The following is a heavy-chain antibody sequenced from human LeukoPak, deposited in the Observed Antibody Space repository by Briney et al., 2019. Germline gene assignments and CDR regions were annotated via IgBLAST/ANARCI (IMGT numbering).Heavy chain of an antibody. J-gene: IGHJ4*02. CDR1: GFTFSSYW. CDR2: VRSDGTGP. V-gene: IGHV3-74*03. D-gene: IGHD1-26*01. Sequence: GGSLRLSCAASGFTFSSYWMHWVRQVPGKGLMWVSRVRSDGTGPTYAASVKGRFTTSRDNAENTLYLQMNSLRVEDTAVYYCARSTSGTYDYWGQGTSVIVSS. CDR3: ARSTSGTYDY.